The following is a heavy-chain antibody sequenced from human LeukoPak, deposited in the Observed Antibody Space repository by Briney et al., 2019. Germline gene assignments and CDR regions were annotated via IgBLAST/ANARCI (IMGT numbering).Heavy chain of an antibody. J-gene: IGHJ3*02. D-gene: IGHD4-17*01. V-gene: IGHV1-2*02. CDR3: AREGTYDYGDYYLVSWGRDAFDI. CDR1: GYTFTGYY. Sequence: ASVKVSCKASGYTFTGYYMHWVRQAPGQGLEWMGWINPNSGGTNYAQKFQGRVTMTRDTSISTAYMELSRLRSDDTAVYYCAREGTYDYGDYYLVSWGRDAFDIWGQGTMVTVSS. CDR2: INPNSGGT.